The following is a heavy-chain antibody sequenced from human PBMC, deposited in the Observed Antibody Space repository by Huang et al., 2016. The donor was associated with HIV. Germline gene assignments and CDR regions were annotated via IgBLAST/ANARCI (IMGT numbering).Heavy chain of an antibody. J-gene: IGHJ5*02. V-gene: IGHV4-39*01. D-gene: IGHD3-22*01. CDR3: ARRDDYYDSRGP. CDR1: RGPISSDNYY. Sequence: QLQLQESGPGLVRPSETLSLTCTVSRGPISSDNYYWGWIRQPPGQGLEWIGHIYNDGTTYYSPSLKSRVTIFIDGSINQFSLRLRSVTAADTAVYFCARRDDYYDSRGPWGQGALVTVSS. CDR2: IYNDGTT.